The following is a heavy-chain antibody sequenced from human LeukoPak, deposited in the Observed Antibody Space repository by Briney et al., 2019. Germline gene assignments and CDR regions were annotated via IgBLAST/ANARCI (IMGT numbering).Heavy chain of an antibody. CDR2: IWYDGSNK. J-gene: IGHJ4*02. CDR3: ARASGSYDY. D-gene: IGHD1-26*01. V-gene: IGHV3-33*01. CDR1: GYPFSSYG. Sequence: PGRSLRLSCAASGYPFSSYGMHWVRQAPGKGLEWVTVIWYDGSNKYYAESVKGRFTISRDNSKNTLYLQMNSLRAEDTAVYYCARASGSYDYWGQGTLVTVSS.